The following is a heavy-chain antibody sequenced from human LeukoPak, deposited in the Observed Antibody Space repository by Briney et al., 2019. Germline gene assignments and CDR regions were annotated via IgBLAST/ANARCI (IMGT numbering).Heavy chain of an antibody. CDR3: ARDQPYYDFWSGYYGYYYGMDV. CDR2: ISAYNGNT. Sequence: ASVKVSCKASGGTFSSYAISWVRQAPGQGLEWMGWISAYNGNTNYAQKLQGRVTMTTDTSTSTAYMELRSLRSDDTAVYYCARDQPYYDFWSGYYGYYYGMDVWGQGTTVTVSS. CDR1: GGTFSSYA. D-gene: IGHD3-3*01. V-gene: IGHV1-18*01. J-gene: IGHJ6*02.